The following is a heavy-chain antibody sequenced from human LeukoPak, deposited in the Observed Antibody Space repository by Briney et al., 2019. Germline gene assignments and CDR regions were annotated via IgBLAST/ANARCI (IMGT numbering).Heavy chain of an antibody. CDR1: GGSISSYY. J-gene: IGHJ6*02. CDR2: IYYSGGT. D-gene: IGHD6-13*01. V-gene: IGHV4-59*01. CDR3: ARGSRAAADGMDV. Sequence: SETLSLTCTVSGGSISSYYWSWIRQPPGKGLEWIGYIYYSGGTNYTPSLKSRVTISTDASKNQFSLWLRSVTAADTAVYYCARGSRAAADGMDVWGQGTTVTVSS.